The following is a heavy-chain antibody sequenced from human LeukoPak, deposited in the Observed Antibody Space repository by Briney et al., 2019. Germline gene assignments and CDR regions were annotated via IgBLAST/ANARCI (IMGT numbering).Heavy chain of an antibody. CDR3: ARDYYYDSSGYYYPFDY. Sequence: ASVKVSCKTSGYTFTRYYMHWVRQAPGQGLEWMGWNSAYNGNTNYAQKLQGRVTMTTDTSTSTAYMELRSLRSDDTAVYYCARDYYYDSSGYYYPFDYWGQGTLVTVSS. CDR1: GYTFTRYY. J-gene: IGHJ4*02. D-gene: IGHD3-22*01. V-gene: IGHV1-18*04. CDR2: NSAYNGNT.